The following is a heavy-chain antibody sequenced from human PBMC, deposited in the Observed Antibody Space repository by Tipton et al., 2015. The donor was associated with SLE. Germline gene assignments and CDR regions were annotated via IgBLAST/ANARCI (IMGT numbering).Heavy chain of an antibody. D-gene: IGHD3-10*01. CDR2: IYYSGST. CDR3: ARRPSTYMVQGVEYYFDS. V-gene: IGHV4-39*07. J-gene: IGHJ4*02. Sequence: TLSLTCSVSGGSLSTSSYYWAWIRQPPGKGLEWLGSIYYSGSTYYNPSLNPSLKSRVTISLDRSKNQFSLRLTSVIAADTAVYYCARRPSTYMVQGVEYYFDSWGQGTLVTVSS. CDR1: GGSLSTSSYY.